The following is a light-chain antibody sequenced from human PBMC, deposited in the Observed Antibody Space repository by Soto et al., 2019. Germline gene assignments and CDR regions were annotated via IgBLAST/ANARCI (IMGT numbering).Light chain of an antibody. J-gene: IGKJ1*01. V-gene: IGKV1-5*01. CDR1: QSIRSR. CDR2: DAS. CDR3: QQYDTFRT. Sequence: DIQVTQSPSTQSASVGDRVTITCRASQSIRSRLAWYQQKPGKAPNLLIYDASTLQSGVPPRFSGSGSGTEFTLTISSLQPDDFATYYCQQYDTFRTLGQGTKVDIK.